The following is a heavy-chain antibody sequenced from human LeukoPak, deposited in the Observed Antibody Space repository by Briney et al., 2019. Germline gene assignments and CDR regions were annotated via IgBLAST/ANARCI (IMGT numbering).Heavy chain of an antibody. V-gene: IGHV1-2*02. J-gene: IGHJ4*02. CDR2: INPNSGGT. CDR1: GYTFTGYY. D-gene: IGHD1-1*01. CDR3: AARTTGTTAFDY. Sequence: ATVKVSCKASGYTFTGYYMHWVRQAPGQGLEWVGWINPNSGGTNYAQKFQGRVTMTRDTSISTAYMELSRLRSDDTAVYYCAARTTGTTAFDYWGQGTLVTVSS.